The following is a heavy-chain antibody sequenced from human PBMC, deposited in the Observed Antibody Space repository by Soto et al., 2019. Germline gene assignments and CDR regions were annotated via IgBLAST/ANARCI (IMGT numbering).Heavy chain of an antibody. J-gene: IGHJ5*02. CDR2: IIPIFGTA. CDR3: ARAQGSSRHGRARSDNWFDP. V-gene: IGHV1-69*12. CDR1: GGTFSSYA. D-gene: IGHD3-10*01. Sequence: QVQLVQSGAEVKKPGSSVKVSCKASGGTFSSYAISWVRQAPGQGLEWMGGIIPIFGTANYAQTFQGRVTITADESTSTAYMELSSLRYEDTAVYYGARAQGSSRHGRARSDNWFDPWGQGTLVTVSS.